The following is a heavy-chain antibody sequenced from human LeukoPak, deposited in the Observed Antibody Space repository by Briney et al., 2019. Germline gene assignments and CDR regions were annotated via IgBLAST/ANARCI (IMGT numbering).Heavy chain of an antibody. V-gene: IGHV3-48*03. CDR3: ARNPSGSLYF. Sequence: GGSLRLSCAASRLTFSSYEMNWVSQAPGKGLEWVAYISSSGSTTYYADPVKGRFTISRGNAKNSLCLQMDSLRAEDTAVYYCARNPSGSLYFWGQGTLVTVSS. J-gene: IGHJ1*01. CDR1: RLTFSSYE. D-gene: IGHD1-14*01. CDR2: ISSSGSTT.